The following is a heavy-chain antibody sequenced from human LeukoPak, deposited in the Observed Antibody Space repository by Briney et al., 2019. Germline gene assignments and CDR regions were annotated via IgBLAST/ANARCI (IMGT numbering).Heavy chain of an antibody. Sequence: GGSLRLSCAASGFTVSSNYMSWVRQAPGKGLEWVSVIYSGGSTYYADSVNGRFTISRDNSKNTLYLQMNSLRAEDTAVYYCAREWCGGDCYFDYWGQGTLVTVSS. CDR3: AREWCGGDCYFDY. CDR1: GFTVSSNY. J-gene: IGHJ4*02. V-gene: IGHV3-66*01. CDR2: IYSGGST. D-gene: IGHD2-21*02.